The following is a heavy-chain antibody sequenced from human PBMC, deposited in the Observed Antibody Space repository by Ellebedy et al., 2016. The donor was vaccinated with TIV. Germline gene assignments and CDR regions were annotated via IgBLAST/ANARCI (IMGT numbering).Heavy chain of an antibody. CDR3: ARANRLSSGWSRTYWYLDL. D-gene: IGHD6-19*01. CDR2: ISSSGSTI. CDR1: GFTFSDYY. Sequence: PGGSLRLSCAASGFTFSDYYMSWIRQAPGKGLEWVSYISSSGSTIYYADSMKGRFTISRDTSKKTVSLQMNSLRAEDTAVYYCARANRLSSGWSRTYWYLDLWGRGTLVTVSS. V-gene: IGHV3-11*04. J-gene: IGHJ2*01.